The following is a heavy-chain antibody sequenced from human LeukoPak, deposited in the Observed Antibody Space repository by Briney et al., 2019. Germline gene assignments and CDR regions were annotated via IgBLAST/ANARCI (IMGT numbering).Heavy chain of an antibody. V-gene: IGHV4-34*01. J-gene: IGHJ4*02. CDR3: AREGLRSSGWYEY. D-gene: IGHD6-19*01. Sequence: SETLSLTCAVYGGSFSGYYWSWIRQPPGKGLEWIGEINHSGSTNYNPSLKSRVTISVDTSKNQFSLKLSSVTAADTAVYYCAREGLRSSGWYEYWGQGTLVTVSS. CDR2: INHSGST. CDR1: GGSFSGYY.